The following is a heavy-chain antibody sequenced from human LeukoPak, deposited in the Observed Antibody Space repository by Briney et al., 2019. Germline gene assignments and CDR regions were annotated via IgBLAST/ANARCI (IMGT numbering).Heavy chain of an antibody. CDR2: ISGSGDFA. CDR1: GFTFSSYA. Sequence: GGSLRLSCAASGFTFSSYAMSWVRQAPGKGLEWVSAISGSGDFAYYADSVKGRFTISRDNAKNSLYLQMNSLRAEDTAVYYCARMGYYYDSSGYYYYGYFDYWGQGTLVTVSS. V-gene: IGHV3-23*01. CDR3: ARMGYYYDSSGYYYYGYFDY. J-gene: IGHJ4*02. D-gene: IGHD3-22*01.